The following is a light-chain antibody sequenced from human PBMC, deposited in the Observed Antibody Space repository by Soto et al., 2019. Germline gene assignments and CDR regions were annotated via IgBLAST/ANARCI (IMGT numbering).Light chain of an antibody. CDR1: SSDVGGYNY. CDR2: DVS. J-gene: IGLJ2*01. Sequence: QSVLTQPASVSGSPGQSITISCTGTSSDVGGYNYVSWYQQHPGKAPKLMIYDVSNRPSGVSNRFSGSKSGNTASLTISGLQAEEEADYDCSSYTSSSTLVVFGGGTKPTVL. CDR3: SSYTSSSTLVV. V-gene: IGLV2-14*01.